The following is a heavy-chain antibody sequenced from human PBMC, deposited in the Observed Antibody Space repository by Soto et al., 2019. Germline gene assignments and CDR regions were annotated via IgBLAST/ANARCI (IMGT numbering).Heavy chain of an antibody. D-gene: IGHD3-3*01. CDR1: GYTFTSYG. Sequence: EASVKVSCKASGYTFTSYGISWVRQAPGQGLEWMGWISAYNGNTNYAQKLQGRVTMTTDTSTSTAYMELRSLRSDDTAVYYCARGSKPGHYDFWSGYYTYYYMDVWGKGTTGTVSS. CDR3: ARGSKPGHYDFWSGYYTYYYMDV. CDR2: ISAYNGNT. J-gene: IGHJ6*03. V-gene: IGHV1-18*01.